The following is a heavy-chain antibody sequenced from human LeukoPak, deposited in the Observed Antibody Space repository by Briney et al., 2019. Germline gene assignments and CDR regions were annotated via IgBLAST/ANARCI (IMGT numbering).Heavy chain of an antibody. D-gene: IGHD1-1*01. Sequence: SETLSLTCTVSGGSISSYYWSWIRQHPGKGLEWIGYIYYSGSTNYNPSLKSRVTISVDTSKNQFSLKLSSVTAADTAVYYCARHCLSTGTTGCYYYGMDVWGQGTTVTVSS. CDR2: IYYSGST. V-gene: IGHV4-59*08. J-gene: IGHJ6*02. CDR1: GGSISSYY. CDR3: ARHCLSTGTTGCYYYGMDV.